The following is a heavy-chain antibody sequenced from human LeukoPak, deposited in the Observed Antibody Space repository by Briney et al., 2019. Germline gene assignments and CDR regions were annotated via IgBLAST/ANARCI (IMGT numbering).Heavy chain of an antibody. CDR3: ARRAGAYSHPYDY. CDR1: GFSFSSYG. D-gene: IGHD4/OR15-4a*01. Sequence: PGGSLRLSCAASGFSFSSYGMSWVRQAPGTGLEWVSAITGSTRSTYYTDSVKGRFTISRDNSKNTLYLQMNSLRAEDTAVYYCARRAGAYSHPYDYWGQGTLVTVSS. CDR2: ITGSTRST. V-gene: IGHV3-23*01. J-gene: IGHJ4*02.